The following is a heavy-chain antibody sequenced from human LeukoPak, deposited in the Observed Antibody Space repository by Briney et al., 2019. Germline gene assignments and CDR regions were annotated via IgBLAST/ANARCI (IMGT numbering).Heavy chain of an antibody. J-gene: IGHJ3*02. CDR3: VKDYYDSSGYYGDAFDI. D-gene: IGHD3-22*01. V-gene: IGHV3-64D*09. CDR1: GFTFGSYV. CDR2: ISSNGGST. Sequence: QPGGSLRLSCSASGFTFGSYVMYWVRQAPGKGLEYVSTISSNGGSTYYADSVKGRFTISRDNSKNTLYLQMSSLRAEDTAVYYCVKDYYDSSGYYGDAFDIWGQGTMVTVSS.